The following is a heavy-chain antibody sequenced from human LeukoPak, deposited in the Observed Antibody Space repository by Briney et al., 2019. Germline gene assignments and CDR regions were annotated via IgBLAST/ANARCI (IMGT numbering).Heavy chain of an antibody. CDR2: ISGSGGST. Sequence: GGSLRLSCAASGFTFSSYGMSWVRQAPGKGVEWVSAISGSGGSTYYADSMRGRFTISRDNSKNTLYLQMNSLRVDDTAIYYCARDQWLAAAVYPDYRGQGTLVTVSS. V-gene: IGHV3-23*01. J-gene: IGHJ4*02. CDR3: ARDQWLAAAVYPDY. D-gene: IGHD6-19*01. CDR1: GFTFSSYG.